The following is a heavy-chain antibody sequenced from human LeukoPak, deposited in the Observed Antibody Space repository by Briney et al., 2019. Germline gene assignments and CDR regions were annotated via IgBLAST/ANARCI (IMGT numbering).Heavy chain of an antibody. J-gene: IGHJ5*02. CDR3: ARGGGYNWFDP. CDR2: INHSGST. V-gene: IGHV4-34*01. Sequence: SETLSLTCAVYGGSFSGYYWSWIRQPPGKELEWIGEINHSGSTNYNPSLKSRVTISVDTSKNQFSLKLTSVTAAYTAVYYCARGGGYNWFDPWGQGTLVTVSS. CDR1: GGSFSGYY.